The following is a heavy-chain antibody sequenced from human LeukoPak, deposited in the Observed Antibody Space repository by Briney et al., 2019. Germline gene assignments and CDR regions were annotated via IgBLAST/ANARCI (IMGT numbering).Heavy chain of an antibody. CDR2: ISAYNGNT. CDR1: GYTFTSYG. D-gene: IGHD4-17*01. J-gene: IGHJ5*02. V-gene: IGHV1-18*01. CDR3: ARDSDGDYVLGFNWFDH. Sequence: ASVKVSFKASGYTFTSYGISWVRQAPGQGLEWMGWISAYNGNTNYAQKLQGRVTMTTDTSTSTAYMELRSLRSDDTAVYYCARDSDGDYVLGFNWFDHWGQGTLVTVSS.